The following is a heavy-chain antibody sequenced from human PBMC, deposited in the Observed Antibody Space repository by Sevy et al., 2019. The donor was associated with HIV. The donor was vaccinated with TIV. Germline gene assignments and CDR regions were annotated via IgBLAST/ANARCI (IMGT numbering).Heavy chain of an antibody. V-gene: IGHV3-74*01. CDR1: GFDFSSHW. CDR3: ATPRFDF. Sequence: GGYLRLSCEASGFDFSSHWMQWVRQAPGKGLVWVSRMNTDGSSTNYADSVKGRFTISRDNAKNTLYLEMNNLRDEDTALSYCATPRFDFWGPGTLVTV. J-gene: IGHJ4*02. CDR2: MNTDGSST.